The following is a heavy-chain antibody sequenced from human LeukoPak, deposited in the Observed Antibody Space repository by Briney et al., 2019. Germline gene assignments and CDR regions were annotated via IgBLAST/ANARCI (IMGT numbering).Heavy chain of an antibody. V-gene: IGHV4-4*09. J-gene: IGHJ4*02. D-gene: IGHD6-6*01. Sequence: SETLSLTCTVSGASISSDYWSWNRQPPGRRPEWIGYIYSSGTTKYNPSLQSRVTISIDTSKNQFSLKLTSMTAADTAVYFCSRLLPSRPDFYFDYWGQGTLVTVSS. CDR3: SRLLPSRPDFYFDY. CDR2: IYSSGTT. CDR1: GASISSDY.